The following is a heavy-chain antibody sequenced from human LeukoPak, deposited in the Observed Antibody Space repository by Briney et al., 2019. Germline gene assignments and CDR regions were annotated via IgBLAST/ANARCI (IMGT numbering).Heavy chain of an antibody. J-gene: IGHJ4*02. D-gene: IGHD3-22*01. CDR1: GFTFSRLA. CDR2: ISASGP. Sequence: GGSLRLSCAASGFTFSRLAMTWVRQAPGKGLEWVSTISASGPYYADAVRGRFTISRDSSRNTLSLQMDSLRAEDTAVYYCAKDHESDGYPCLDHWGLGTLVTVSS. V-gene: IGHV3-23*01. CDR3: AKDHESDGYPCLDH.